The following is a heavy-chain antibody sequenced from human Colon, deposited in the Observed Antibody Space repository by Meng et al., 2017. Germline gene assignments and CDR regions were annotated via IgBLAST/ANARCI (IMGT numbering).Heavy chain of an antibody. CDR2: FFNTGRT. D-gene: IGHD2-21*01. J-gene: IGHJ4*02. CDR1: GGSSSSNW. V-gene: IGHV4-4*02. Sequence: QGQLQEAGPGLVKPSGTPSLTCSVPGGSSSSNWWSWVRQPPGKGLEWSGEFFNTGRTNYDPSLKRRVTISVDKSNNQFSLKLTSVTAADTAVYFCARHISILGQRGFDYWGQGTLVTVSS. CDR3: ARHISILGQRGFDY.